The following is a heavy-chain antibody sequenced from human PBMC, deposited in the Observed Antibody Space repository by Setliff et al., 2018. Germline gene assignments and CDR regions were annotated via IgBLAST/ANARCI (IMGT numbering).Heavy chain of an antibody. CDR2: INSDGSST. D-gene: IGHD3-10*01. CDR3: AKDLPTNYYSALQYFDY. Sequence: GGSLRLSCAASGFTFSSYWMHWVRQAPGKGLVWVSRINSDGSSTSYADSVKGRFTISRDNAKNTLYLQMGSLRAEDMAVYYCAKDLPTNYYSALQYFDYWGQGTLVTV. J-gene: IGHJ4*02. V-gene: IGHV3-74*01. CDR1: GFTFSSYW.